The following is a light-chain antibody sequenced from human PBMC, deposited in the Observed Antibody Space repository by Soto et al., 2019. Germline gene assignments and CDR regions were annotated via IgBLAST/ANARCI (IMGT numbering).Light chain of an antibody. Sequence: DNQMTQSPSTLSGSVGDRVTITCRASQSLNNYLAWYQQKPGKAPKLLIYDASTLERGVPSRFSGTGSGTEFTLTISSLQPDDFATYYCQQYYRSSITFGQGTRLEIK. V-gene: IGKV1-5*01. J-gene: IGKJ5*01. CDR2: DAS. CDR1: QSLNNY. CDR3: QQYYRSSIT.